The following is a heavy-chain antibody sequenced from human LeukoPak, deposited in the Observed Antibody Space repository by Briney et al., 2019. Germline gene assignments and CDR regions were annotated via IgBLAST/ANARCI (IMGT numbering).Heavy chain of an antibody. Sequence: GGSLRLSCAASGFTFSSYGMHWVRQAPGKGLEWVAFIRYDGSNKYYADSVKGRLTISRDNSKNTLYLQMNSLRAEDTAVYYCAKVPRRKVDAFDIWGQGTMVTVSS. V-gene: IGHV3-30*02. CDR1: GFTFSSYG. CDR2: IRYDGSNK. J-gene: IGHJ3*02. CDR3: AKVPRRKVDAFDI.